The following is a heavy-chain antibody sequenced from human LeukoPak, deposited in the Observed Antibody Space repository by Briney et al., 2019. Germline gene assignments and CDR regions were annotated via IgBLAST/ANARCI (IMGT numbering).Heavy chain of an antibody. CDR2: ISHEGSNQ. Sequence: PGGSLRLSCAASGFTFSSYAMSWVRQAPGKGLEWVAVISHEGSNQYYGDSVKGRFTISRDNSKNTVYLQMNSLRAEDTAVYYCARTREQWQVLDYWGQGTLVTVSS. D-gene: IGHD6-19*01. CDR3: ARTREQWQVLDY. J-gene: IGHJ4*02. CDR1: GFTFSSYA. V-gene: IGHV3-30*03.